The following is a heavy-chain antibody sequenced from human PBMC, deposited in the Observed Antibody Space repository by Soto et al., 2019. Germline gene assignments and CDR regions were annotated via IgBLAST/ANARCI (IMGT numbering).Heavy chain of an antibody. CDR3: AGAVNYDSGDFLGPFDS. CDR2: ISHSGST. V-gene: IGHV4-30-2*01. D-gene: IGHD3-22*01. Sequence: QLQLQESGSGLVKPSQTLSLTCTVSTGSITSADYSWSWIRQPPGKGLEYIGSISHSGSTYYNPSIKSRVTISTDRSKKQFSLKLTSVTAADTAVYYCAGAVNYDSGDFLGPFDSWGQGTLVSVSS. J-gene: IGHJ4*02. CDR1: TGSITSADYS.